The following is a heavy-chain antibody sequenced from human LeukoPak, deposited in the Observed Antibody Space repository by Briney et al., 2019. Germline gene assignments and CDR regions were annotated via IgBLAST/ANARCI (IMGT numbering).Heavy chain of an antibody. D-gene: IGHD2-8*01. V-gene: IGHV1-2*02. J-gene: IGHJ4*02. Sequence: ASVKVSCKASEYTFTGYYLHWVRQAPGQGLEWMGWINPHSGDTDYEQKFQGRVTMTRDTSISTAYMELSRMRSDDTAVYYCARWGGHCTSGLCYYFDCWGQGTLVTVSS. CDR3: ARWGGHCTSGLCYYFDC. CDR1: EYTFTGYY. CDR2: INPHSGDT.